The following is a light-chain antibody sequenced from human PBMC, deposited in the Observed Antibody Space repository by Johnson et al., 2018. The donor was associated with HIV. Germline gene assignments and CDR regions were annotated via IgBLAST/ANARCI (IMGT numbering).Light chain of an antibody. CDR2: DNN. J-gene: IGLJ1*01. CDR1: NSNIGHNY. CDR3: GTWDNSLNAGEG. Sequence: QSVLTQPPSVSAAPGQKVTISCSGSNSNIGHNYVSWYQQLPGTAPKLLIYDNNKRPSGIPDRFSGSKSGTSATLAITGLQTGDEADYYCGTWDNSLNAGEGFRTGTKVTVL. V-gene: IGLV1-51*01.